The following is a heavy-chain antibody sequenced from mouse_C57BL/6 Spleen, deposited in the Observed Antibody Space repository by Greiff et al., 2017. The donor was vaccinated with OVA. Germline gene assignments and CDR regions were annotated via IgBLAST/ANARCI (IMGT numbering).Heavy chain of an antibody. CDR2: IYPRSGNT. CDR3: ARYDTTVVARYFDV. V-gene: IGHV1-81*01. CDR1: GYTFTSYG. D-gene: IGHD1-1*01. J-gene: IGHJ1*03. Sequence: QVQLKESGAELARPGASVKLSCKASGYTFTSYGISWVKQRTGQGLEWIGEIYPRSGNTYYNEKFKGKATLTADKSSSTAYMELRSLTSEDSAVYFGARYDTTVVARYFDVWGTGTTVTVSS.